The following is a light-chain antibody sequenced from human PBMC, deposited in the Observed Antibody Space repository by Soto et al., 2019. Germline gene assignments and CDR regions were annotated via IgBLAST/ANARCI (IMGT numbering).Light chain of an antibody. Sequence: IVLTQSPLSLPVTPGEPASISCRSSQSLLNSNGYNYLDWYLQKPGQSPQVLIYLGSNRASGVPDRFSDSGSGTDFTLKISRVEAGDVGVYYCRQGLATPLTFGGGTKVEIK. CDR1: QSLLNSNGYNY. V-gene: IGKV2-28*01. J-gene: IGKJ4*01. CDR3: RQGLATPLT. CDR2: LGS.